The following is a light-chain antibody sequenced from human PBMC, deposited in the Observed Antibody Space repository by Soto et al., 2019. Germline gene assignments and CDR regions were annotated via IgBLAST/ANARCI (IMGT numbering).Light chain of an antibody. CDR1: SSNIGAGYD. V-gene: IGLV1-40*01. Sequence: QSVLTQPPSVSGAPGQRVTISCTGSSSNIGAGYDVHWYHQLPGTAPKLLIYGNSNRPSGVPDRFSGSKSGTSASLAITGLQAEDEADYYCQSYDISLSVVFGGGTKLPS. J-gene: IGLJ2*01. CDR3: QSYDISLSVV. CDR2: GNS.